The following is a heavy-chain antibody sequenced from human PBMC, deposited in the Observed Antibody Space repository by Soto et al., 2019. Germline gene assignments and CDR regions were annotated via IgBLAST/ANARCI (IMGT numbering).Heavy chain of an antibody. V-gene: IGHV1-69*05. CDR1: GGTFSSYA. J-gene: IGHJ6*02. Sequence: SVKVSCKASGGTFSSYAISWVRQAPGQKLEWMGWINASFGTANYAQKFQGRVTMTTDESTNTAYMELSSLRSDDTAVYYCAREGPRPYYYYGMDVWGQGTTVTVSS. CDR3: AREGPRPYYYYGMDV. CDR2: INASFGTA.